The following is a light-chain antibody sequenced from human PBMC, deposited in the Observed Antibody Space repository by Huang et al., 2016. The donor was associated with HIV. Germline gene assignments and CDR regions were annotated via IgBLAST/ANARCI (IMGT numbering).Light chain of an antibody. CDR1: HGIGNS. CDR2: ETF. J-gene: IGKJ2*01. V-gene: IGKV3-15*01. CDR3: QQYHEWPRT. Sequence: DRVLTQSPGTLSVPPGERATLSCRTRHGIGNSLAWYQLKPGQAPRLLIYETFIRASDIPARFSGGGSEIDFTLTISGLQSEDAAVYYCQQYHEWPRTFGQGTKVEIK.